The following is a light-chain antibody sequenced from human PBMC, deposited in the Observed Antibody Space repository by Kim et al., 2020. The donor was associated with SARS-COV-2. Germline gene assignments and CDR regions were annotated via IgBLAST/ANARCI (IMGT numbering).Light chain of an antibody. V-gene: IGKV1-27*01. CDR1: QGISIY. CDR3: QKYNFAPLT. Sequence: ASVGDRITISCRASQGISIYLAWYQQKPGKVPDLLIYAASTLQSGVPSRFSGNRSGTHFSLTINNLQPEDSATYFCQKYNFAPLTFGGETKVDIK. J-gene: IGKJ4*01. CDR2: AAS.